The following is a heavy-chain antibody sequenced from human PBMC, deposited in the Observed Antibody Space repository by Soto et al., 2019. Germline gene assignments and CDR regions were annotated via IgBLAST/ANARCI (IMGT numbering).Heavy chain of an antibody. J-gene: IGHJ6*02. CDR1: GYTFTGYY. Sequence: ASVKVSCKASGYTFTGYYMHWVRQAPGQGLEWMGWINPNSGGTNYAQKFQGWVTMTRDTSISTAYMELSRLRSDDTAVYYCARDYIPSYGMDVWGQGTTVTVSS. CDR2: INPNSGGT. CDR3: ARDYIPSYGMDV. V-gene: IGHV1-2*04. D-gene: IGHD3-10*01.